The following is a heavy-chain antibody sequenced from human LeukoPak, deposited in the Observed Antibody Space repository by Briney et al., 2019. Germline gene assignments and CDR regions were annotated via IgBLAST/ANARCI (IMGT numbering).Heavy chain of an antibody. J-gene: IGHJ4*02. V-gene: IGHV1-2*02. CDR1: GYTFTGYY. Sequence: GGSLRLSCAASGYTFTGYYMHWVRQAPGQGLEWMGYIYPNSGATKYAQKFQGRVTMTRDTSISTAYMELSGLGSDDTAVYYCGTLLSNGPFDYWGQGSLVTVSS. CDR2: IYPNSGAT. CDR3: GTLLSNGPFDY.